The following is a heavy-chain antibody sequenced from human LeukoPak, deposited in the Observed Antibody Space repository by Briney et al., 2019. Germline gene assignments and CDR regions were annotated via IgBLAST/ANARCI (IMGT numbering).Heavy chain of an antibody. D-gene: IGHD5-24*01. CDR1: EFSLSTSGMC. CDR2: IDWDDDK. J-gene: IGHJ4*02. CDR3: ARSQTRDGYNYLFDY. V-gene: IGHV2-70*01. Sequence: ESGPTLVNPTQTLTLTCTFSEFSLSTSGMCVSWIRQPPGKALEWLALIDWDDDKYYSTSLKTRLTISKDTSKNQVVLTMTNMDPVDTATYYCARSQTRDGYNYLFDYWGQGTLVTVSS.